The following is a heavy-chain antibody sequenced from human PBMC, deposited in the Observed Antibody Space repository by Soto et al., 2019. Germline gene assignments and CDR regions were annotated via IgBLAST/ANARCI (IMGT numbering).Heavy chain of an antibody. J-gene: IGHJ4*02. CDR2: IIPYYNTL. CDR3: ASGASRWYPYCFDS. Sequence: QAQVVQSGAEVRKPGSSVKLSCKASEGTFNSYVIAWVRQAPGQGLEWMGGIIPYYNTLNYAQKFQDRVTITADDSTNTVYMELSSLISDDTAVYFCASGASRWYPYCFDSWAQGTRVTVSS. D-gene: IGHD6-13*01. V-gene: IGHV1-69*01. CDR1: EGTFNSYV.